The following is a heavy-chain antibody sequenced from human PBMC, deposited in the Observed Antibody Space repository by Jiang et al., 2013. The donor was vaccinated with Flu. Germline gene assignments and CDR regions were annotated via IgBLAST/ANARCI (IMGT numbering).Heavy chain of an antibody. D-gene: IGHD2-21*01. CDR3: ARNTVAYCGGDCYFSPVDY. Sequence: GGTFSSYAISWVRQAPGQGLEWMGGIIPIFGTANYAQKFQGRVTITADESTSTAYMELSSLRSEDTAVYYCARNTVAYCGGDCYFSPVDYWGQGTLVTVSS. CDR2: IIPIFGTA. J-gene: IGHJ4*02. V-gene: IGHV1-69*01. CDR1: GGTFSSYA.